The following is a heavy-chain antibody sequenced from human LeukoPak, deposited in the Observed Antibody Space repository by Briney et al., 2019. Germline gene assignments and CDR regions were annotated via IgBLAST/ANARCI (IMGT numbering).Heavy chain of an antibody. CDR3: RAAVAGDSFDL. D-gene: IGHD6-19*01. Sequence: GGSLRLSCAASGFTLSGAAMHWVRQASGKGLEWLGRIRSKADSHTTAYAASVKGRFTVSRDDSKNTAYLQMNSLKTEDTAVYYCRAAVAGDSFDLWGRGTLVTVSS. CDR1: GFTLSGAA. CDR2: IRSKADSHTT. J-gene: IGHJ2*01. V-gene: IGHV3-73*01.